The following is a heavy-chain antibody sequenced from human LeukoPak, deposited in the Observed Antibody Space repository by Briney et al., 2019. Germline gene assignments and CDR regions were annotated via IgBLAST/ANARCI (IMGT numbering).Heavy chain of an antibody. V-gene: IGHV3-30-3*01. CDR1: GFTFSMSA. D-gene: IGHD6-13*01. J-gene: IGHJ4*02. CDR2: ISFDGGNK. CDR3: ARGRAGIAAAGFDY. Sequence: GGSLRLSCATSGFTFSMSAMHWVRLAPGKGLDLVAVISFDGGNKFYADSVKGRFSISRDNSKNTLYLQMNSLGLDDTAVYFCARGRAGIAAAGFDYWGQGTLVTVSS.